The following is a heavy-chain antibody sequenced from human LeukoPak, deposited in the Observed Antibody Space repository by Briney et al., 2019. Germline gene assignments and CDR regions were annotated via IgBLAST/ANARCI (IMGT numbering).Heavy chain of an antibody. CDR1: GGSISSGSYY. V-gene: IGHV4-61*02. CDR2: IYTSGST. D-gene: IGHD6-13*01. CDR3: ARDLSIAAGGLYYYYGMDV. J-gene: IGHJ6*02. Sequence: PSQTLSLTCTVSGGSISSGSYYWSWIRQPAGKGLEWIGRIYTSGSTYYNPSLKSRVTISVDTSKNQFSLRLSSVTAADTAVYYCARDLSIAAGGLYYYYGMDVWGQGTTVTASS.